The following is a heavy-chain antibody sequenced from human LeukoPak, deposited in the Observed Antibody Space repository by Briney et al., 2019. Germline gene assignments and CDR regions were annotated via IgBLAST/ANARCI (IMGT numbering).Heavy chain of an antibody. CDR1: GFTFSSYA. J-gene: IGHJ4*02. D-gene: IGHD3-16*02. V-gene: IGHV3-23*01. CDR3: AKDYDYIWGSYRQFDY. CDR2: ISGSGGST. Sequence: GGSLRLSCAASGFTFSSYAMSWVRQAPGKGLEWDSAISGSGGSTYYADSVKGRFTISRDNSKNTLYLQMNSLRAEDTAVYYCAKDYDYIWGSYRQFDYWGQGTLVTVSS.